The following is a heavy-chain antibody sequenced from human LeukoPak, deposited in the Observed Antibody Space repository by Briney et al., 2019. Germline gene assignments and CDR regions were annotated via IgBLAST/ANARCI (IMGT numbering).Heavy chain of an antibody. CDR2: TYYRSKWYN. V-gene: IGHV6-1*01. D-gene: IGHD3-22*01. J-gene: IGHJ4*02. CDR3: ARAAIDTSGYYSFDY. Sequence: SQTLSLTCAISGXSVSSNSSTWIWIRQSPSRGLEWLGRTYYRSKWYNDYAVSVKSRTTINPDTSKNQFSLQLNSVTPEDTAVYYCARAAIDTSGYYSFDYWGQGTLVTVSS. CDR1: GXSVSSNSST.